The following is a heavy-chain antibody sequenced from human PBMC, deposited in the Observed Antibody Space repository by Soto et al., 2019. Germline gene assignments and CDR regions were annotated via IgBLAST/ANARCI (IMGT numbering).Heavy chain of an antibody. V-gene: IGHV1-69*13. Sequence: GASVKVSCKASGGTFSSYAISWVRQAPGQGLEWMGGIIPIFGTANYAQKFQGRVTITADESTSTAYMELSSLRSEDTAVYYCARDKPTNSLEWLSPNYYYYGMDVWGQGTTVTVSS. J-gene: IGHJ6*02. CDR2: IIPIFGTA. CDR1: GGTFSSYA. D-gene: IGHD3-3*01. CDR3: ARDKPTNSLEWLSPNYYYYGMDV.